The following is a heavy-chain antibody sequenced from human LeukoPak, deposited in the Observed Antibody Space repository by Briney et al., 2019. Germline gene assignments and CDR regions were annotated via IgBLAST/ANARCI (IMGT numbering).Heavy chain of an antibody. Sequence: PSETLSLTCTDSRGSITSSSHNWGWIRQPPGKGPEWIGSVSSSGTSNHSPSLKSRLTLSIDTSKSQFSLNLRSVTAADTAIYYCARHTTYYDVLTGIPGFYFDFWGQGSLVTVTP. CDR1: RGSITSSSHN. CDR2: VSSSGTS. CDR3: ARHTTYYDVLTGIPGFYFDF. D-gene: IGHD3-9*01. J-gene: IGHJ4*02. V-gene: IGHV4-39*01.